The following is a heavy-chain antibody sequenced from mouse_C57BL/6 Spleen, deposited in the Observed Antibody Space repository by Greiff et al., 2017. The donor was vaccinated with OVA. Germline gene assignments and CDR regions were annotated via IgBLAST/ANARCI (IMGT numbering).Heavy chain of an antibody. J-gene: IGHJ1*03. CDR1: GYTFTSYW. D-gene: IGHD2-4*01. CDR2: IHPNSGST. CDR3: ARKGIYYDYDDWYFDV. Sequence: VKLQQPGAELVKPGASVKLSCKASGYTFTSYWMHWVKQRPGQGLEWIGMIHPNSGSTNYNEKFKSKATLTVDKSSSTAYMQLSSLTSEDSAVYYCARKGIYYDYDDWYFDVWGTGTTVTVSS. V-gene: IGHV1-64*01.